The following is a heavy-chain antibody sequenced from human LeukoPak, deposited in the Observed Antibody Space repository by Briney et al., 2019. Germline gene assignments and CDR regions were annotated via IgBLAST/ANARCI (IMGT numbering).Heavy chain of an antibody. J-gene: IGHJ4*02. Sequence: GGSLRLSCAASGFSFITYNMNWVRQAPGKGLEWVSYISSSTSTIYYADSVKGRFTISRDNAKNSLYLQMNSLRAEDTAVYYCARGPAYGARSDYLDYWGQGTLVTVSS. V-gene: IGHV3-48*04. CDR2: ISSSTSTI. D-gene: IGHD3-10*01. CDR1: GFSFITYN. CDR3: ARGPAYGARSDYLDY.